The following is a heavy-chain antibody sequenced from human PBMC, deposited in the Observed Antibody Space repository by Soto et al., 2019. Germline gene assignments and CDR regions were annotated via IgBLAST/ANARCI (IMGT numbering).Heavy chain of an antibody. Sequence: EVQLLESGGGLVQPGGSLRLSCAASGFTFSSYAMSWVRQAPGKGLEWVSAISGSGGSTYYADSVKGRFTISRDNSKNTLYLQMNRLRAEDTAVYYCAKDKWLDRYYFDYWGQGTLVTVSS. CDR2: ISGSGGST. CDR1: GFTFSSYA. D-gene: IGHD6-19*01. V-gene: IGHV3-23*01. J-gene: IGHJ4*02. CDR3: AKDKWLDRYYFDY.